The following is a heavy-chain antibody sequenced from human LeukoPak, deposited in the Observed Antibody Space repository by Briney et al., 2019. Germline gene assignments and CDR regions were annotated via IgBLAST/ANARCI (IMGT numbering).Heavy chain of an antibody. CDR2: IYHSGST. D-gene: IGHD4-17*01. J-gene: IGHJ4*02. CDR3: ARSDDDYGDYVFDY. CDR1: GYSISSGYN. V-gene: IGHV4-38-2*02. Sequence: SETLSLTCTVSGYSISSGYNWGWIRQPPGKGLEWIGSIYHSGSTYYNPSLKSRVTISVDTSKNQFSLKLSSVTAADTAVYYCARSDDDYGDYVFDYWGQGTMVTVSS.